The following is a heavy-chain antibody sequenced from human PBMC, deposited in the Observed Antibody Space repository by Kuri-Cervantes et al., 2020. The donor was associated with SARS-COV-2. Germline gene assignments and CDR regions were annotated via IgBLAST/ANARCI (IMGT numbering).Heavy chain of an antibody. V-gene: IGHV4-61*01. J-gene: IGHJ5*02. CDR1: GGSVSSGSYY. CDR3: ARLCRYCSSTSCYPNWFDP. Sequence: SETLSLTCTVSGGSVSSGSYYWSWIRQPPGKGLEWIGYIYYSGSTNYNPSLKSRVTISVDTSKNQFSLKLSSVTAADTAVYYCARLCRYCSSTSCYPNWFDPWGQGTLVTVSS. CDR2: IYYSGST. D-gene: IGHD2-2*01.